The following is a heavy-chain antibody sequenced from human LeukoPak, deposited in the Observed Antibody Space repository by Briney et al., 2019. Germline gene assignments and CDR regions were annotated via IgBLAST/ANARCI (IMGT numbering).Heavy chain of an antibody. CDR1: GFTFSSYA. Sequence: GGSLRLSCAASGFTFSSYAMHWVRQAPGKGLEWVAVISYDGSNKYYADSVKGRFTISRDNSKNTLYLQMNSLRAEDTAVYYCASSYGSDAFDIWGQGTMVTVSS. V-gene: IGHV3-30*04. CDR2: ISYDGSNK. CDR3: ASSYGSDAFDI. D-gene: IGHD3-10*01. J-gene: IGHJ3*02.